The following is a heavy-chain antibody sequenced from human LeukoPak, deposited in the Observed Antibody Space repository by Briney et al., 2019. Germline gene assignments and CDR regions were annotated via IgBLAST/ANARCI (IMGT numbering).Heavy chain of an antibody. CDR2: ISAYNGNT. J-gene: IGHJ3*02. V-gene: IGHV1-18*01. CDR1: GYTFTSYG. Sequence: ASVKVSCKASGYTFTSYGISWVRQAPGQGLEWMGWISAYNGNTNYAQKLQGRVTMTTDTSTSTAYMELRSLRSDDTAVYYCARDPMIVVVELRFGAFDIWGQGTMVTVSS. CDR3: ARDPMIVVVELRFGAFDI. D-gene: IGHD3-22*01.